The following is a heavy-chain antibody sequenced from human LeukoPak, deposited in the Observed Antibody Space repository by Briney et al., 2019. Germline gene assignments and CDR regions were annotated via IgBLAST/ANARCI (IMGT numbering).Heavy chain of an antibody. D-gene: IGHD6-19*01. V-gene: IGHV4-59*08. Sequence: SETLSLTCTVSGGSISSYYWSWIRQPPGKGLEWIGYIYYSGSTNYNPSLKSRVTISVDTSKNQFSLKLSSVTAADTAVYYCAKAVAGTGWFDPWGQGTLVTVFS. CDR1: GGSISSYY. CDR3: AKAVAGTGWFDP. J-gene: IGHJ5*02. CDR2: IYYSGST.